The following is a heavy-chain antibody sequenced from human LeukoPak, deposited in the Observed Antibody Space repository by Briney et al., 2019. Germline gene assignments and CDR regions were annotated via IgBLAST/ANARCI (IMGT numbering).Heavy chain of an antibody. CDR2: FYYTGDT. CDR3: ARAEVW. Sequence: SETLSLTCTVSGGSISSTSYYWGWIRQPPGKGLEWIGSFYYTGDTYYNPSLKSRVTISVDTSKNQFSLKLNYVTAADTAVYYCARAEVWWGQGTLVTVSS. CDR1: GGSISSTSYY. D-gene: IGHD3-16*01. J-gene: IGHJ4*02. V-gene: IGHV4-39*01.